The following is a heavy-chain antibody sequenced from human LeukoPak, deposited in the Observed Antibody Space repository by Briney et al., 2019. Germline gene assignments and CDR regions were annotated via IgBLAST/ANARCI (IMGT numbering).Heavy chain of an antibody. Sequence: ASVKVSCKASGYTFTGTYMHWVRLAPGQGLEWMGWISPKTGGTQYAQKFQGRVTMTRDTSISTAYMDLRRLKSDDTGVYYCARAAGGYDYPFDYWGQGTLVTVSS. J-gene: IGHJ4*02. CDR2: ISPKTGGT. CDR1: GYTFTGTY. D-gene: IGHD5-12*01. V-gene: IGHV1-2*02. CDR3: ARAAGGYDYPFDY.